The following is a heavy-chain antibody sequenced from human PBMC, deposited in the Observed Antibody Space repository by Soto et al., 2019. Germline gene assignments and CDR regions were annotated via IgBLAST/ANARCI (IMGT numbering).Heavy chain of an antibody. Sequence: VQLVESGGGLVQPGGSLRLSCAASGFTFSSYSMNWVCQAPGKGLEWVSYISSSGSTIYYADSVKGRFTISRDNAKNSLYLQMNSLRDEDTAVYYCARDLRMVYAIDFDYWGQGTLVTVSS. J-gene: IGHJ4*02. CDR3: ARDLRMVYAIDFDY. D-gene: IGHD2-8*01. V-gene: IGHV3-48*02. CDR1: GFTFSSYS. CDR2: ISSSGSTI.